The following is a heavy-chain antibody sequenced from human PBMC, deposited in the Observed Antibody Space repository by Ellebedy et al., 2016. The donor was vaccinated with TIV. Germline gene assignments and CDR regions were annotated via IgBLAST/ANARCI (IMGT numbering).Heavy chain of an antibody. CDR2: IYYTGST. Sequence: SETLSLXXSVSGGAISSSRYYWGWIRQPPGKGLEWIGSIYYTGSTYYNPSLKSRVTLSVDTPKNQFSLKLNSVTAADTAVYYCVRDREQWLIPSIDYWGRGTLVTVSS. D-gene: IGHD6-19*01. CDR3: VRDREQWLIPSIDY. CDR1: GGAISSSRYY. V-gene: IGHV4-39*07. J-gene: IGHJ4*02.